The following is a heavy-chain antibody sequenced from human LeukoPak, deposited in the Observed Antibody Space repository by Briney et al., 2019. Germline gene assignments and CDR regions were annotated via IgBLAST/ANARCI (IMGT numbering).Heavy chain of an antibody. J-gene: IGHJ4*02. Sequence: SETLSLTCTVSGGSISSYYWSWIRQPPGKGLEWIGYIYYSGSTNYNPSLKSRVTISVDTSKNQFSLKLSSVTAADTAVYYCARDRTIAYSSYYFDYWGQGTLVTVSS. D-gene: IGHD5-18*01. CDR3: ARDRTIAYSSYYFDY. V-gene: IGHV4-59*01. CDR2: IYYSGST. CDR1: GGSISSYY.